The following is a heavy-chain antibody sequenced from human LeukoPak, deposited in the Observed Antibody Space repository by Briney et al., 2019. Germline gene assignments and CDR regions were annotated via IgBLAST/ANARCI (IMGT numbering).Heavy chain of an antibody. V-gene: IGHV1-69*13. CDR3: ARDTAVGYSSSWYYYYGMDV. Sequence: ASVKVSCKASGGTFSSCAISWVRQAPGQGLEWMGGIIPIFGTANYAQKFQGRVTITADESTSTAYMELSSLRSEDTAVYYCARDTAVGYSSSWYYYYGMDVWGQGTTVTVSS. J-gene: IGHJ6*02. D-gene: IGHD6-13*01. CDR1: GGTFSSCA. CDR2: IIPIFGTA.